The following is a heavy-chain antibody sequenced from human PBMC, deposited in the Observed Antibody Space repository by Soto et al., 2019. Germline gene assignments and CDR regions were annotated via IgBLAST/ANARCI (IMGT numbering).Heavy chain of an antibody. Sequence: ASVKVSCKASGYTFTGYYMHWVRQAPGQGLEWMGWINPNSGGTNYAQKFQGRVTMTRDTSISTAYMELSRLRSDDTAAYYCARGGGPYSSSWYYYYYGMDVWGQGTTVTVSS. CDR1: GYTFTGYY. V-gene: IGHV1-2*02. CDR3: ARGGGPYSSSWYYYYYGMDV. CDR2: INPNSGGT. J-gene: IGHJ6*02. D-gene: IGHD6-13*01.